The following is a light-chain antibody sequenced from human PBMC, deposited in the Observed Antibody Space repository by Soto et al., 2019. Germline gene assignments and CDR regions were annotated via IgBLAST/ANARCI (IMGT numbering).Light chain of an antibody. CDR2: GAS. J-gene: IGKJ1*01. Sequence: EIVLTQSPATLSVSPGERVILSCRASQSVDISLAWYQQEPGQAPRLLIYGASTRATDMPGTFSGRGSGTEFTLTITSLRPEDFGVYYCQQYRSWPRTFGQGTKVDIK. CDR1: QSVDIS. CDR3: QQYRSWPRT. V-gene: IGKV3-15*01.